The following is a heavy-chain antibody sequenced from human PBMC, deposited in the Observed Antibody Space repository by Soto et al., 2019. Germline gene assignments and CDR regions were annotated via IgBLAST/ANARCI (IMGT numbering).Heavy chain of an antibody. CDR1: GGSFSGYY. J-gene: IGHJ6*03. CDR2: INHSGST. CDR3: ARGQRGRFRAYYYYYMDV. V-gene: IGHV4-34*01. Sequence: SETLSLTCAVYGGSFSGYYWSWIRQPPGKGLEWIGEINHSGSTNYNPSLKSRVTISVDTSMNQFSLKLSSVTAADTAVYYCARGQRGRFRAYYYYYMDVWGKGTTVTVSS. D-gene: IGHD3-3*01.